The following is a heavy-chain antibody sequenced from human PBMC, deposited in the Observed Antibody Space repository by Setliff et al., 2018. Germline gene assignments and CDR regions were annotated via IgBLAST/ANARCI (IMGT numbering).Heavy chain of an antibody. Sequence: SETLSLTCTVSGGSISSSSYYWGWVRQPPGKGLEWIGSIYYSGSTYYNPSLKSRVTISVDTSKNQFSLKLSSVTAADTAVYYCATLREYYYDSSGLFGAFDIWGQGTMVTVSS. CDR2: IYYSGST. CDR1: GGSISSSSYY. CDR3: ATLREYYYDSSGLFGAFDI. D-gene: IGHD3-22*01. J-gene: IGHJ3*02. V-gene: IGHV4-39*01.